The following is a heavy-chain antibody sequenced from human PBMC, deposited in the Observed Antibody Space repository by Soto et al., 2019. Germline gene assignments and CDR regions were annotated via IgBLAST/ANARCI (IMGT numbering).Heavy chain of an antibody. Sequence: QLVESGGGLTQAGGSLRLSCVGSGFFFNNYDMHWVRQVRGKGLEWVSAIGAADDPYYSVSVKGRFIVSRDNAQNSFYFKVTTRRAGDTVVFFCASAYTGQLPRRGDYYYALDVWGRGTTVTVSS. V-gene: IGHV3-13*05. D-gene: IGHD2-2*01. J-gene: IGHJ6*02. CDR2: IGAADDP. CDR1: GFFFNNYD. CDR3: ASAYTGQLPRRGDYYYALDV.